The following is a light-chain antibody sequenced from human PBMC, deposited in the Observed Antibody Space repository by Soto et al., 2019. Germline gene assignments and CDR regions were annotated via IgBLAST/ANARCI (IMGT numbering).Light chain of an antibody. CDR1: QSVSSN. J-gene: IGKJ5*01. CDR2: GAS. CDR3: QHYNNWPPIT. V-gene: IGKV3-15*01. Sequence: EIVMTQSPATLSVSPGDRATLPCRTSQSVSSNLAWYQQKPGQAPRLLIYGASTRATGIPARFSGTGSGTEFTLTISSLQSEDFAVYYCQHYNNWPPITFGQGTRLEIK.